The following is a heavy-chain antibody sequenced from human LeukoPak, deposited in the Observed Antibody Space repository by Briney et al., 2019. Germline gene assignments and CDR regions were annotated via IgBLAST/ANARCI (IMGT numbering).Heavy chain of an antibody. CDR3: ARDPPSGDYFDY. CDR1: GFTFSSYW. J-gene: IGHJ4*02. V-gene: IGHV3-7*03. Sequence: GGSLRLSCAASGFTFSSYWMSWVRQAPGKGLEWVANIKQDGSEKHYVDSVKGRFTISRDNDKNSLYLQMNSLRSDDTAVYYCARDPPSGDYFDYWGQGTLVTVSS. D-gene: IGHD4-17*01. CDR2: IKQDGSEK.